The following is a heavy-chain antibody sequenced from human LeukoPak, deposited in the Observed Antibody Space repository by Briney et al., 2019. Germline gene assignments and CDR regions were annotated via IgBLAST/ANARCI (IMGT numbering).Heavy chain of an antibody. V-gene: IGHV3-11*04. CDR3: ARMLSVGTGIDY. D-gene: IGHD2-8*01. CDR2: ITSSGSTI. Sequence: GGSLRLSCAASGFTFSDYYMTWIRQAPGKGLEWVSYITSSGSTIYYADSVRGRFTISRDNAKNSLYLQMNSLRAEDTAVYHCARMLSVGTGIDYWGQGTLVTVSS. CDR1: GFTFSDYY. J-gene: IGHJ4*02.